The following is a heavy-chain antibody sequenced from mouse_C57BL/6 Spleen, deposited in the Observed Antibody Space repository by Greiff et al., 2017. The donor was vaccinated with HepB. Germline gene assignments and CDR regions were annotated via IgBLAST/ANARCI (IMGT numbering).Heavy chain of an antibody. D-gene: IGHD2-3*01. J-gene: IGHJ4*01. CDR2: ISSGSSTI. CDR3: ARDGYYPYAMDY. V-gene: IGHV5-17*01. CDR1: GFTFSDYG. Sequence: EVKLMESGGGLVKPGGSLKLSCAASGFTFSDYGMHWVRQAPEKGLEWVAYISSGSSTIYYADTVKGRFTISRDNAKNTLFLQMTSLRSEDTAMYYCARDGYYPYAMDYWGQGTSVTVSS.